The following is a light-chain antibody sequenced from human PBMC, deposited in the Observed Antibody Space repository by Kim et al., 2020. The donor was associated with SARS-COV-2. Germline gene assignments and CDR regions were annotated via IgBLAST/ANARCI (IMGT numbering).Light chain of an antibody. CDR2: DNN. CDR3: ATWDSSLSAGV. CDR1: SSNIGNNY. Sequence: QSVLTQPPSVSAAPGQKVTISCSGSSSNIGNNYVSWYQQLPGTAPKLIIYDNNERPSGIPDRFSGSKSGTSATLGITGLQTGDEADYYCATWDSSLSAGVFGGGTQLTVL. V-gene: IGLV1-51*01. J-gene: IGLJ2*01.